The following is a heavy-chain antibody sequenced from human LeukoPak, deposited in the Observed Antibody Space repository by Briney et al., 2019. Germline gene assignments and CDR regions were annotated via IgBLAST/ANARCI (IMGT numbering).Heavy chain of an antibody. V-gene: IGHV4-34*01. CDR1: GGSFSGYY. Sequence: SETLSLTCAVFGGSFSGYYWSWIRQPPGKGLEWIGEINHSGSTNYNPSLKSRVTISVDTSKNQFSLKLSSVTAADTAVYYCARRPVGATTRLFNYWGQGTLVTVSS. D-gene: IGHD1-26*01. J-gene: IGHJ4*02. CDR3: ARRPVGATTRLFNY. CDR2: INHSGST.